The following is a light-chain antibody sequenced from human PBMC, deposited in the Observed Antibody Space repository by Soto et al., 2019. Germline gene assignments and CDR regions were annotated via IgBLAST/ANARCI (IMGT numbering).Light chain of an antibody. J-gene: IGKJ5*01. CDR2: GVS. Sequence: EIVLTQSPGTLSFSPGHRATLSCRASQRLSASDIAWYQQKPGQAPKFLIYGVSSRATGIPDRFSGSGSGTDFTLTISRLEPEDFAVYHCQQYGSSPLITFGQGTRLE. V-gene: IGKV3-20*01. CDR3: QQYGSSPLIT. CDR1: QRLSASD.